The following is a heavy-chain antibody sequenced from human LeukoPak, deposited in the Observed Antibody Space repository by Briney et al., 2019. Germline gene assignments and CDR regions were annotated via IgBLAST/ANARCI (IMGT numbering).Heavy chain of an antibody. CDR3: ARAGYCSSTSCYTGAFDI. J-gene: IGHJ3*02. Sequence: SETLSLTCTVSGGSINSYYWSWIRQPPGKGLEWIGYIYYIGSTNYNPSLKSRVTTSVDTSKNQFSLKLSSVTAADTAVYYCARAGYCSSTSCYTGAFDIWGQGTMVTVSS. CDR1: GGSINSYY. D-gene: IGHD2-2*02. V-gene: IGHV4-59*12. CDR2: IYYIGST.